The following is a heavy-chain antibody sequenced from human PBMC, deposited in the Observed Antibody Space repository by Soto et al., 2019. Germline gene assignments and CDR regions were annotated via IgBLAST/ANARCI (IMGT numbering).Heavy chain of an antibody. J-gene: IGHJ4*02. Sequence: GGSLRLSCTASGFTFGDYAMSWFRQAPGKGLEWVGFIRSKAYGGTTEYAASLKGRFTISRDDSKSIAYLQMNNLKTEDTAVYYCSRVSDYDFWSGYYLSLFDYWGQGTLVTVSS. CDR1: GFTFGDYA. V-gene: IGHV3-49*03. D-gene: IGHD3-3*01. CDR3: SRVSDYDFWSGYYLSLFDY. CDR2: IRSKAYGGTT.